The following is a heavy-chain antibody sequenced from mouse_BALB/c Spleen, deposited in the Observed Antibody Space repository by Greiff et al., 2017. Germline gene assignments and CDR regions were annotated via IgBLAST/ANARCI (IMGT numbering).Heavy chain of an antibody. J-gene: IGHJ4*01. Sequence: EVKLVESGGGLVQPGGSLRLSCATSGFTFTDYYMSWVRQPPGKALEWLGFIRNKANGYTTEYSASVKGRFTISRDNSQSILYLQMNTLRAEDSATYYCAREGKTARATRAMDYWGQGTSVTVSS. V-gene: IGHV7-3*02. CDR3: AREGKTARATRAMDY. CDR1: GFTFTDYY. D-gene: IGHD3-2*01. CDR2: IRNKANGYTT.